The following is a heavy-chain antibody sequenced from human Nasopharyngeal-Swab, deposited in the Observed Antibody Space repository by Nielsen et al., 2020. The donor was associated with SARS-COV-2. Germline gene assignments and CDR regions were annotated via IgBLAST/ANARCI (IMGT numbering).Heavy chain of an antibody. D-gene: IGHD2-15*01. CDR3: ARVSENCSGGSCGADVLYFDL. CDR2: IYHSGST. Sequence: WIRQPPGKGLEWIGEIYHSGSTNYNPPLKSRVTISVDKSKNQFSLKLSSVTAADTAVYYCARVSENCSGGSCGADVLYFDLWGRGTLVTVSS. J-gene: IGHJ2*01. V-gene: IGHV4-4*02.